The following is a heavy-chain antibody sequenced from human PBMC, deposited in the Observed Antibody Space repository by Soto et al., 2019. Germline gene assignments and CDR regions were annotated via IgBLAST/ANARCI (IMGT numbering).Heavy chain of an antibody. CDR1: GGSISSGDYY. D-gene: IGHD5-12*01. CDR2: IYYSGST. Sequence: QVQLQESGPGLVKPSQTLSLTCTVSGGSISSGDYYWSWIRPPPGKGLEWIGYIYYSGSTYYNPSLKSRVTISVDTSKNQFSLKLSSVTAADTAVYYCARAIVAAKDWFDPWGQGTLVTVSS. V-gene: IGHV4-30-4*01. J-gene: IGHJ5*02. CDR3: ARAIVAAKDWFDP.